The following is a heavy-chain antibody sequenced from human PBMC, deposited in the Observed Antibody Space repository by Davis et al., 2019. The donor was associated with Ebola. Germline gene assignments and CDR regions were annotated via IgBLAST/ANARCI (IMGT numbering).Heavy chain of an antibody. CDR3: ARDYYDTNGYLYYVEQ. CDR1: GCSMRSFS. Sequence: SDTLSLTCTVPGCSMRSFSWSWIGQPPGKGLEWMGYIYYTGSTNYNPSLKSRVTISVDKSKNQFSLKLSSVTAADTAVYYCARDYYDTNGYLYYVEQWGQGTLVTVSS. D-gene: IGHD3-22*01. J-gene: IGHJ4*02. V-gene: IGHV4-59*12. CDR2: IYYTGST.